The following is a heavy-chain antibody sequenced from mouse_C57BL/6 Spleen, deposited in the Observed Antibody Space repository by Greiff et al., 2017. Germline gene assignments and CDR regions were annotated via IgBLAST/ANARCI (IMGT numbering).Heavy chain of an antibody. CDR1: GYTFTDYY. CDR2: INPNNGGT. V-gene: IGHV1-26*01. CDR3: ARPLLTYYAMDY. J-gene: IGHJ4*01. Sequence: EVKLVESGPELVKPGASVKISCKASGYTFTDYYMNWVKQSHGKSLEWIGDINPNNGGTSYNQKFKGKATLTVDKSSSTAYMELRSLTSEDSAVYYCARPLLTYYAMDYWGQGTSVTVSS. D-gene: IGHD4-1*01.